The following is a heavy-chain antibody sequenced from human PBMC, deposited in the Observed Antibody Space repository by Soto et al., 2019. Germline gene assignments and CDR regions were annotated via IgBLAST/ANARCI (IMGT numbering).Heavy chain of an antibody. V-gene: IGHV4-34*01. D-gene: IGHD3-3*01. J-gene: IGHJ6*02. CDR2: INHSGST. CDR3: ARGSPQRRDFWSGYYTQDYYYGMDV. CDR1: GGSFSGYY. Sequence: SETLSLTCAVYGGSFSGYYWSWIRQPPGKGLEWIGEINHSGSTNYNPSLKSRVTISVDTSKNQFSLKLSSVTAADTAVYYCARGSPQRRDFWSGYYTQDYYYGMDVWGQGTTVT.